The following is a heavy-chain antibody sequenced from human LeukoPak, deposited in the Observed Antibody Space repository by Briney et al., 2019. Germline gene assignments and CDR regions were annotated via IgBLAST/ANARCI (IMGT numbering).Heavy chain of an antibody. V-gene: IGHV4-61*02. CDR1: GGSISSGSYY. J-gene: IGHJ4*02. CDR3: ARDPAPGRYYFDY. CDR2: IYTNRST. Sequence: SETLSLTCTVSGGSISSGSYYWSWIRQPAGKGLKWIGRIYTNRSTNYNPSLKSRVTISVDTSKHQFSLKLSSVTAAYTAVYYCARDPAPGRYYFDYWGRGTLVTVSS.